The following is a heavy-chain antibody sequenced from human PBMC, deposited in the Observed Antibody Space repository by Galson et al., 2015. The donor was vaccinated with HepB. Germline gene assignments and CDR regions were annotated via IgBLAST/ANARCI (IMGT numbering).Heavy chain of an antibody. V-gene: IGHV4-59*01. Sequence: SETLSLTCTVSGGSISSYYWSWIRQPPGKGLEWIGYIYYSGSTNYNPSLKSRVTISVDTSKNQFSLNLRSVTAADTAVYYCARDDGWQQVVPYTWGQGTLVTVPS. J-gene: IGHJ5*02. D-gene: IGHD6-13*01. CDR3: ARDDGWQQVVPYT. CDR2: IYYSGST. CDR1: GGSISSYY.